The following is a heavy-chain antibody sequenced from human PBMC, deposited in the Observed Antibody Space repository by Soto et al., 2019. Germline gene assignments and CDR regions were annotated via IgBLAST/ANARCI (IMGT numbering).Heavy chain of an antibody. V-gene: IGHV4-59*08. D-gene: IGHD3-9*01. J-gene: IGHJ6*03. CDR2: FYHSGST. Sequence: SETLSLTCTVSGGSISSYYWSWIRQPPGKGLQWIGYFYHSGSTDYNPSLKSRVTMSVDTSKNQFSLKLSSVTAADTAAYYCARHDYDILTGSHYDYMDVWGKGTTVTVSS. CDR1: GGSISSYY. CDR3: ARHDYDILTGSHYDYMDV.